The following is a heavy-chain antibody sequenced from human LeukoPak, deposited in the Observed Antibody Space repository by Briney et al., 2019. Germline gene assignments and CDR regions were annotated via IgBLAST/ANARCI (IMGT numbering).Heavy chain of an antibody. CDR3: AKERKLLPFDC. CDR1: GFTFSSYG. CDR2: ISYDGSNK. V-gene: IGHV3-30*18. D-gene: IGHD4-23*01. Sequence: PGRSQRLSCAASGFTFSSYGMHWVRQAPGKGLEWVAVISYDGSNKYYADSVKGRFTISRDNSKNTLYLQMNSLRPEDTAVYYCAKERKLLPFDCWGQGTLVTVSS. J-gene: IGHJ4*02.